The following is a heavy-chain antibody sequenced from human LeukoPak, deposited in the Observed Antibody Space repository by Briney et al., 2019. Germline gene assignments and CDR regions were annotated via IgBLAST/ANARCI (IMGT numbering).Heavy chain of an antibody. Sequence: SETLSLTCTVSGGSISSYYWSWIRQPPGKGLEWIGSIYYSGSTYYNPSLKSRVTISVDTSKNQFSLKLSSVTAADTAVYYCASPGREMATILDYWGQGTLVTVSS. CDR2: IYYSGST. CDR3: ASPGREMATILDY. J-gene: IGHJ4*02. CDR1: GGSISSYY. D-gene: IGHD5-24*01. V-gene: IGHV4-39*01.